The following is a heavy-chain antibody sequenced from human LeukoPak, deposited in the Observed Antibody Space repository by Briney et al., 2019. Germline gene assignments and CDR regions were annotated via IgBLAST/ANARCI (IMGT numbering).Heavy chain of an antibody. CDR2: ISYDGSNK. J-gene: IGHJ4*02. Sequence: GGSLRLSCAASGFTFSSYAMHWVRQAPGKGLEWVAVISYDGSNKYYADSVKGRFTISRDNSKNTLYLQMNSLRAEDTAVYYCARETPGAVAGLGSFDYWGQGTLVTVSS. D-gene: IGHD6-19*01. V-gene: IGHV3-30-3*01. CDR3: ARETPGAVAGLGSFDY. CDR1: GFTFSSYA.